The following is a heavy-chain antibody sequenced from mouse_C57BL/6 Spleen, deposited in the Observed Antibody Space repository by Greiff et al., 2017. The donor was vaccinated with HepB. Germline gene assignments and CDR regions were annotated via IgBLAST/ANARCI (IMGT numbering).Heavy chain of an antibody. CDR3: ARNYGSSYWYFDV. J-gene: IGHJ1*03. D-gene: IGHD1-1*01. Sequence: VQLQQSGPELVRPGASVKISCKAPGYTFTSHWMQWVRQRPGQGLEWIGEIFPGSGSTYYNEKFKGKATLTVDKSSSTAYMQLSSLTSEDSAVYYCARNYGSSYWYFDVWGTGTTVTVSS. CDR1: GYTFTSHW. V-gene: IGHV1-56*01. CDR2: IFPGSGST.